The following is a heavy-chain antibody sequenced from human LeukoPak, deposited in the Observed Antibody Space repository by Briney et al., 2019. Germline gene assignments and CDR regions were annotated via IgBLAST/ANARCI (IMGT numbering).Heavy chain of an antibody. CDR1: GFTFSSYG. CDR3: AISGGYSYGFDY. CDR2: ISYDGSNK. D-gene: IGHD5-18*01. V-gene: IGHV3-30*03. J-gene: IGHJ4*02. Sequence: GRSLRLSCAASGFTFSSYGMHWVRQAPGKGLEWVAVISYDGSNKYYVDSVKGRFTISRDNSKNTLYLQMNSLRAEDTAVYYCAISGGYSYGFDYWGQGTLVTVSS.